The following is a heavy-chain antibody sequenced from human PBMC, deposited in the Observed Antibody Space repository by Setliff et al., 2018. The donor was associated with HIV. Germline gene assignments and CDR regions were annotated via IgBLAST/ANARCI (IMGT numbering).Heavy chain of an antibody. Sequence: PGGSLRLSCTFYGFSFNSYGMHWVRQAPGKGLEWVASIWYDERHKFYANSVKGRFTISRDIAKNSLYLQMNSLRVEDTAVYYCAKESDNTSGHPDYWGQGTLVTVSS. CDR3: AKESDNTSGHPDY. J-gene: IGHJ4*02. V-gene: IGHV3-33*03. CDR2: IWYDERHK. D-gene: IGHD6-19*01. CDR1: GFSFNSYG.